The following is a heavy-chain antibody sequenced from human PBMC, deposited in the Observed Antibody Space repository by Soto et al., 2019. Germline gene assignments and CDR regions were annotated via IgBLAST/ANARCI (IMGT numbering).Heavy chain of an antibody. V-gene: IGHV3-23*01. CDR2: IRGSGGDT. Sequence: EVQLLESGGGLVQPGGSLRLACAASGFTFSSYAMSWVRQAPGKGLEWVSAIRGSGGDTYYADSVKGRFTISRDNYKNTLYLQMNSLRAEDTAVYYCAKEYYYDNGPDHWGQGTLVIVSS. CDR3: AKEYYYDNGPDH. J-gene: IGHJ5*02. CDR1: GFTFSSYA. D-gene: IGHD3-22*01.